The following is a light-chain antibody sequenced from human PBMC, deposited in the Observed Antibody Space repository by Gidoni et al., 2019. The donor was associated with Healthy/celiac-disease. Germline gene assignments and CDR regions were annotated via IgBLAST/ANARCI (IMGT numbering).Light chain of an antibody. CDR3: QQYNSYSRIFT. CDR2: KAS. J-gene: IGKJ3*01. CDR1: QSISSW. V-gene: IGKV1-5*03. Sequence: IQMTQSPSTLSASVGDRATITCRASQSISSWLAWYQQKPGKAPKLLIYKASSLESGVPSRFSGSGSGTEFTLTISSLQPDDFATYYCQQYNSYSRIFTFGPGTKVDIK.